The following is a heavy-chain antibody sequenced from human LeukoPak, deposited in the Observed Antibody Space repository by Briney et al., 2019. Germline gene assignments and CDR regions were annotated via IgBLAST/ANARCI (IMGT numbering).Heavy chain of an antibody. J-gene: IGHJ4*02. D-gene: IGHD6-13*01. CDR1: GFSFSGYS. CDR3: VRRVPNNSSWYELFDY. V-gene: IGHV3-48*02. CDR2: ISRSGSTI. Sequence: GGSLRLSCAASGFSFSGYSMNWVRQAPGKGLEWLSYISRSGSTIYYADSVKGRFTISRDNAKNSLYLQMNSLRDEDTAVYYCVRRVPNNSSWYELFDYWGQGTLVTVSS.